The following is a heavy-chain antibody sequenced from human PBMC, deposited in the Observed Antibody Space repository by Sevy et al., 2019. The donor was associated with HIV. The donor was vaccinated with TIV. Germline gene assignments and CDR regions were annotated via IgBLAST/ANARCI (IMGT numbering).Heavy chain of an antibody. CDR3: ARGLADWGSFHYSS. CDR2: IKQDGTDT. V-gene: IGHV3-7*01. D-gene: IGHD3-16*01. CDR1: GFTFSTYW. J-gene: IGHJ4*02. Sequence: GGSLRLSCAASGFTFSTYWMTWVRQAPGKGLEWVANIKQDGTDTNYVDSVRGRFTISRDNGRNLLYLHMNSLRAEDTAVYFCARGLADWGSFHYSSWGPGVLVNVSS.